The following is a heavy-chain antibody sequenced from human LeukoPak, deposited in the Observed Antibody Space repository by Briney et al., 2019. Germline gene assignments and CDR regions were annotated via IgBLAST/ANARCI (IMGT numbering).Heavy chain of an antibody. D-gene: IGHD2-2*01. CDR1: GFTFSSYA. Sequence: GGSLRLSCAASGFTFSSYAMSWVRQAPGKGLEWVSAISGSGGSTYYADSVKGRFTTSRDNSKNTLYLQMNSLRAEDTAVYYCAKSRRNLVVPAAILLNYWGQGTLVTVSS. J-gene: IGHJ4*02. CDR3: AKSRRNLVVPAAILLNY. V-gene: IGHV3-23*01. CDR2: ISGSGGST.